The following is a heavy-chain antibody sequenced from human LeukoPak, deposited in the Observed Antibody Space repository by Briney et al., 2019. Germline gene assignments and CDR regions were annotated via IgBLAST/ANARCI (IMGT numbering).Heavy chain of an antibody. J-gene: IGHJ6*02. CDR2: IIPIFGTA. D-gene: IGHD1-26*01. V-gene: IGHV1-69*13. CDR1: GGTFSSYA. CDR3: ARLGGPRYYYGMDV. Sequence: ASVKVSCKASGGTFSSYAISWVRQAPGQGLEWMGGIIPIFGTANYAQKFQGRVTITADESTGTAYMELSSLRSEDTAVYYCARLGGPRYYYGMDVWGQGTTVTVSS.